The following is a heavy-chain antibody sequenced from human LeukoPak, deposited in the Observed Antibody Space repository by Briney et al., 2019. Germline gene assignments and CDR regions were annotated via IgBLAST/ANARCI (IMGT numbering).Heavy chain of an antibody. J-gene: IGHJ5*02. V-gene: IGHV4-39*01. Sequence: PSETLSLTCTVSGGSISSSSYYWGWIRQPPGKGLEWIGSIYYSGSTYYNPSLKSRVTISVDTSKNQFSLKLSSVTAADTAVCYCARHRITMIVVVPFVDWFDPWGQGTLVTVSS. CDR1: GGSISSSSYY. CDR2: IYYSGST. CDR3: ARHRITMIVVVPFVDWFDP. D-gene: IGHD3-22*01.